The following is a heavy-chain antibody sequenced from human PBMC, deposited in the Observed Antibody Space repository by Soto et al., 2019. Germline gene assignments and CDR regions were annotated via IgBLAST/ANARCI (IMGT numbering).Heavy chain of an antibody. Sequence: QVQLQESGPGLVKPSQTLSLTCTVSGGSISGGVYYWSWIRQPPGKGLEWIGYIFDSGSTYYNPSLKSRVTISVDTSKNQFSLSLSSVPAAHTAGYYCAREIIPLTTDWYFDLWGRGTLVTVSS. CDR1: GGSISGGVYY. D-gene: IGHD4-17*01. CDR3: AREIIPLTTDWYFDL. V-gene: IGHV4-30-4*01. J-gene: IGHJ2*01. CDR2: IFDSGST.